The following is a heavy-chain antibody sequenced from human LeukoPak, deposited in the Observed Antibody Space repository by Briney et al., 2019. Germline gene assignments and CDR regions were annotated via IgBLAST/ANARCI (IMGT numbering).Heavy chain of an antibody. Sequence: SETLSLTCAVYGGSFSGYYWSWIRQPPGKGLEWIGYIYYSGSTNYNPSLKSRVTISVDTSKNQFSLKLSSVTAADTAVYYCARQYGSGIGLAFDIWGQGTMVTVSS. CDR3: ARQYGSGIGLAFDI. D-gene: IGHD3-10*01. CDR2: IYYSGST. CDR1: GGSFSGYY. V-gene: IGHV4-59*01. J-gene: IGHJ3*02.